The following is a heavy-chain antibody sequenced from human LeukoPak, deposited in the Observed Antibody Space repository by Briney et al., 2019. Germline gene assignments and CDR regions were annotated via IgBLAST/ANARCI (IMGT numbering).Heavy chain of an antibody. J-gene: IGHJ4*02. V-gene: IGHV3-33*01. CDR3: ATENGDYTFDY. Sequence: PGGSLRLSCVASGFSFSTHGMHWVRQAPGKGLDRVAIIWYDGSHINYADSVKGRFTISRDNSKNTLYLQMNSLRAEDTALYYCATENGDYTFDYWGQGTPVTVSS. CDR1: GFSFSTHG. D-gene: IGHD4-17*01. CDR2: IWYDGSHI.